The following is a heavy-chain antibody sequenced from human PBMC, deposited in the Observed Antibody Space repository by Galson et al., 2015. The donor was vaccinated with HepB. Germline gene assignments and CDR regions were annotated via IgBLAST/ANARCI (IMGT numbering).Heavy chain of an antibody. CDR2: MNSDGRST. D-gene: IGHD4-11*01. V-gene: IGHV3-74*01. J-gene: IGHJ5*02. CDR1: GFTFSSYW. Sequence: LRLSCAASGFTFSSYWMHWVRQAPGKGLVWVSRMNSDGRSTNYADSVKGRFTISRDNAKNTLYLQMNSLRVEDTAVYYCARAQFYSYSNWFDPWGQGTLVTVSS. CDR3: ARAQFYSYSNWFDP.